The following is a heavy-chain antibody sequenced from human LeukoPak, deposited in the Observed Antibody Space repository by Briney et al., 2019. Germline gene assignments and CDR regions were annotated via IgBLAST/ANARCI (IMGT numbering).Heavy chain of an antibody. CDR3: ARGSITVVPAFDI. CDR1: GGSIGAYY. J-gene: IGHJ3*02. Sequence: PSETLSLTCTVSGGSIGAYYWSWIRQPPGKGLEWIACIYYSGATNCNPSLKSRGTISVDTSKNQFSLKLTSVTAADTAVYYCARGSITVVPAFDIWGQGTMVTVSS. V-gene: IGHV4-59*12. D-gene: IGHD4-23*01. CDR2: IYYSGAT.